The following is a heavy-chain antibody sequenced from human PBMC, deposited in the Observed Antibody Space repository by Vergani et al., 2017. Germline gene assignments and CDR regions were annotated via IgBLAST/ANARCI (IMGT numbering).Heavy chain of an antibody. J-gene: IGHJ6*03. D-gene: IGHD4-11*01. CDR2: IDHTGRS. CDR3: ARGNTETNGHLYYYYYMDV. V-gene: IGHV4-34*01. Sequence: QVQLQQWGGGLFKPSETLSLTCVVNGGSFTSYHWTWIRQSPGEGLEWVGDIDHTGRSDYNPSLKSRLTMSVDQSRNQFSLPLDSVTATDTAIYFCARGNTETNGHLYYYYYMDVWGQGTAVTVS. CDR1: GGSFTSYH.